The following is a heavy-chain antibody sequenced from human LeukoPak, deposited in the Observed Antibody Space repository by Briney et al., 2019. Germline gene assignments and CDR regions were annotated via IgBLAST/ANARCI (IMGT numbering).Heavy chain of an antibody. CDR1: GGPISSYY. J-gene: IGHJ4*02. Sequence: KPSETLSLTCTVSGGPISSYYWSWIRQPAGKGLEWIGRIYSTGSTNYNPSLKSRVTMSVDTSKNQFSLRLRSVTAADTAVYYWARQIASAGTAGFDFWGQGALVTVSS. CDR3: ARQIASAGTAGFDF. V-gene: IGHV4-4*07. CDR2: IYSTGST. D-gene: IGHD6-13*01.